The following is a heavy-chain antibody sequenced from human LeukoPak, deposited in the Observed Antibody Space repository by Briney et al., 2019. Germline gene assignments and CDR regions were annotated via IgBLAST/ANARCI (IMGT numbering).Heavy chain of an antibody. J-gene: IGHJ4*02. Sequence: GGSLRLSCAASGFTLSSYSMNWVRQAPGKGLEWVSYISTSSNTIYYADSVKGRFTISRDNAKNSLYLQMSSLRTEDTAVYYCSSSTAIGYWGQGTLVTVSS. CDR2: ISTSSNTI. CDR3: SSSTAIGY. V-gene: IGHV3-48*01. CDR1: GFTLSSYS.